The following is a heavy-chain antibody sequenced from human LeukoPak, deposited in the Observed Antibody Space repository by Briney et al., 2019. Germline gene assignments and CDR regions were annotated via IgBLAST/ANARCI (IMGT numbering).Heavy chain of an antibody. CDR3: ASRPAVYYYGSGSSYYFDY. CDR1: GYSISSDYY. Sequence: SETLSLTCTVSGYSISSDYYWGWIRQPPGKGLEWIGSIYHSGSTYYNPSLKSRVTVSLDTSKNQFSLKLSSVTAADTAVYYCASRPAVYYYGSGSSYYFDYWGQGTLVAVSS. V-gene: IGHV4-38-2*02. J-gene: IGHJ4*02. CDR2: IYHSGST. D-gene: IGHD3-10*01.